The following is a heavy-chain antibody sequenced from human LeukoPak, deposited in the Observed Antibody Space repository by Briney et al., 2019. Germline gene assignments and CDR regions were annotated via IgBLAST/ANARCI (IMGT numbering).Heavy chain of an antibody. CDR1: GGSISSYY. V-gene: IGHV4-4*07. CDR3: ARVQYYGSGSYYIDY. D-gene: IGHD3-10*01. J-gene: IGHJ4*02. CDR2: TYTSGST. Sequence: SETLSLTCTVSGGSISSYYWSWIRQPAGKGLEWIGRTYTSGSTNYNPSLKSRVTMSVDTSKNQFSLKLSSVTAADTAVYYCARVQYYGSGSYYIDYWGQGTQVTVSS.